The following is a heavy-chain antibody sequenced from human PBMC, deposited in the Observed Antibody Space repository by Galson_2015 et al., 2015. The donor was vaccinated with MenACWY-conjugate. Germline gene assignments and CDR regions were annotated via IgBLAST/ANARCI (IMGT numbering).Heavy chain of an antibody. CDR1: GFTFSGSA. Sequence: SLRLSCAASGFTFSGSAMHWVRQASGKGLEWVGRIRSKANSYATAYAASVKGRFTISRDDSKNTAYLQMNSLKTEDTAVYYCTRPRSSGVPAAGKKADPYGMDAWGQGTTVTVSS. CDR3: TRPRSSGVPAAGKKADPYGMDA. V-gene: IGHV3-73*01. D-gene: IGHD6-13*01. CDR2: IRSKANSYAT. J-gene: IGHJ6*02.